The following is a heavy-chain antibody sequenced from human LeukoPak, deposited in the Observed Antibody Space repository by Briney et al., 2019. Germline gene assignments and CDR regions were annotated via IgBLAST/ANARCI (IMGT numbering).Heavy chain of an antibody. D-gene: IGHD3-22*01. V-gene: IGHV3-30-3*01. CDR2: ISYDGSNK. J-gene: IGHJ4*02. CDR1: GFTFSSYA. CDR3: ARDHNYYDSSGYYYGEDY. Sequence: TGGSLRLSCAASGFTFSSYAMHWVRQVPGKGLEWVAVISYDGSNKYYADSVKGRFTISRDNSKNTLYLQMNSLRAEDTAVYYCARDHNYYDSSGYYYGEDYWGQGTLVTVSS.